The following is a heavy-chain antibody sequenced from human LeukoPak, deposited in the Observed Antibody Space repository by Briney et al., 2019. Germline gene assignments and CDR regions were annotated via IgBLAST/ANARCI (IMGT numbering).Heavy chain of an antibody. D-gene: IGHD3-3*01. J-gene: IGHJ3*02. CDR1: GGSISSSSYY. CDR3: ASQSYDFWSGYSSAFDI. CDR2: IYYSGST. V-gene: IGHV4-39*01. Sequence: PSETLSLTCTVSGGSISSSSYYWGWIRQPPGKGLEWIGSIYYSGSTYYNPSLKSRVTISVDTSKNQFSLKLSSVTAADTAVYYCASQSYDFWSGYSSAFDIWGQGTMVTVSS.